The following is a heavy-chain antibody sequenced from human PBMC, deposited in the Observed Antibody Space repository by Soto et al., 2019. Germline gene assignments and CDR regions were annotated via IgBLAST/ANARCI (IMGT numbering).Heavy chain of an antibody. CDR3: ARDIGPALDWFGP. Sequence: SVKVSCKASGGTFSSHAISWVRQAPGQGLEWMGGIIPFFKATNYAQKFQGRVTITANASTSTAYMDLSSLTPEDTAVYYCARDIGPALDWFGPWGQGTLVTVSS. D-gene: IGHD2-2*01. V-gene: IGHV1-69*13. CDR2: IIPFFKAT. J-gene: IGHJ5*02. CDR1: GGTFSSHA.